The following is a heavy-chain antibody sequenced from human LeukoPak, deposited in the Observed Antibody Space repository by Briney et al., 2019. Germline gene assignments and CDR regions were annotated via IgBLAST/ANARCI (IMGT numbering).Heavy chain of an antibody. D-gene: IGHD5-24*01. CDR1: GYTFTDYY. CDR2: IHPPSGGT. Sequence: ASVKVSCKASGYTFTDYYIHWVRQAPGQGLEWMGWIHPPSGGTNYAEKLQGRVTMTRDTSISTAYMELTRLTSDDAGVYYCVRDPGWLQVDYWGQRTLLTVSS. V-gene: IGHV1-2*02. CDR3: VRDPGWLQVDY. J-gene: IGHJ4*02.